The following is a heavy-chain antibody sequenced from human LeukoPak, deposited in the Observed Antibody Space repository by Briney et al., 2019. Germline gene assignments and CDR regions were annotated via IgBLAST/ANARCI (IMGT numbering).Heavy chain of an antibody. V-gene: IGHV4-61*08. Sequence: PSQTLSLTCTVSSRSVSNAGSDWTWIRQPPVKGLEWIGHVPSSGTHCNPSLKNLVTKSVDMSKNQFSLTLRSATTADTAAYYCAREEECSCGNCYPYGWFDPWGEGTLVSVSS. CDR2: VPSSGT. J-gene: IGHJ5*02. D-gene: IGHD2-15*01. CDR3: AREEECSCGNCYPYGWFDP. CDR1: SRSVSNAGSD.